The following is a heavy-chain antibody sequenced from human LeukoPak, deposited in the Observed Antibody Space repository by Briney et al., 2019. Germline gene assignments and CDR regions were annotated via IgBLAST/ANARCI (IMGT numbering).Heavy chain of an antibody. D-gene: IGHD5-12*01. J-gene: IGHJ4*02. CDR1: GFTVSSNY. V-gene: IGHV3-53*01. Sequence: PGGSLRLSCAVSGFTVSSNYMSWVRQAPGKGLEWVSLIYSGGKTYYADSVRGRFTISRDNAKNTLYLQMNSLRAEDTAVYYCAKDFTGYSDIWGRGTLVTVSS. CDR2: IYSGGKT. CDR3: AKDFTGYSDI.